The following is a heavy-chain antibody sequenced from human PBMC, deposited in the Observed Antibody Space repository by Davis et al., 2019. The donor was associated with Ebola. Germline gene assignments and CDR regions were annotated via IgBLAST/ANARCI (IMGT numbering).Heavy chain of an antibody. CDR1: GFTFSSYA. CDR2: IWYDGSNK. V-gene: IGHV3-30*02. D-gene: IGHD2-21*01. CDR3: AKDQGENYYYGMDV. Sequence: GESLKISCAASGFTFSSYAMSWVRQAPGKGLEWVAVIWYDGSNKYYADSVKGRFTISRDNSKNTLNLQMNSLRAEDTAVYYCAKDQGENYYYGMDVWGQGTTVTVPS. J-gene: IGHJ6*02.